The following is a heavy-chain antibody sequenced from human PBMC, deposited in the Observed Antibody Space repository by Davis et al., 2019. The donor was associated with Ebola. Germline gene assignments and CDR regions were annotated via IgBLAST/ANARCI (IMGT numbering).Heavy chain of an antibody. J-gene: IGHJ5*02. CDR2: IYYSGST. CDR3: ARGMYSSGWYRCWFDP. Sequence: SETLSLTCTVSGGSISSGDYYWSWIRQPPGKGLEWIGSIYYSGSTYYNPSLKSRVTISVDTSKNQFSLKLSSVTAADTAVYYCARGMYSSGWYRCWFDPWGQGTLVTVSS. V-gene: IGHV4-39*07. CDR1: GGSISSGDYY. D-gene: IGHD6-19*01.